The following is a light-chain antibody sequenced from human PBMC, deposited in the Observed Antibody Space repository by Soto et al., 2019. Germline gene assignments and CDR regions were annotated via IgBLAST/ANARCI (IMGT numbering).Light chain of an antibody. V-gene: IGKV1-5*03. CDR3: QHYDTYSYN. CDR2: KAS. J-gene: IGKJ2*01. CDR1: QSISDS. Sequence: DIQMTQSPSTLSAYVGDRVTITCRASQSISDSLAWYQQKLRKAPKLLIYKASILESGVPSRFSGSGSGTEFTLTINSLQPDDFATYFCQHYDTYSYNFGQGTKLEIK.